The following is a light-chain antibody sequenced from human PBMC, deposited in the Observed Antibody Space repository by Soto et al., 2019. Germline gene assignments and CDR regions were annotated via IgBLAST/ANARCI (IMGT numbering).Light chain of an antibody. J-gene: IGLJ1*01. CDR2: EIS. CDR3: SSYTSTGTLYV. Sequence: QSVLTQPASVSGPPGQSITISCTGTSNDIGDYNYVSWYQQHPGEAPKLMIYEISKRPSGVSNRFSGSKSGNTASLTISGLQAEDEANYYCSSYTSTGTLYVFGTGTKVTVL. V-gene: IGLV2-14*01. CDR1: SNDIGDYNY.